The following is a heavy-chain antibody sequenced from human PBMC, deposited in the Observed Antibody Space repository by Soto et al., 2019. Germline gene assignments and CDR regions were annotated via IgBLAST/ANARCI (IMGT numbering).Heavy chain of an antibody. CDR1: GGSMTTYF. Sequence: QVQLQESGPALVKPSETLSLTCTVSGGSMTTYFWSWVRQPPEKRLEWIGYISYRGDTKYNPALKSRVSISLDMSENQFSLNLTSVTAADTAIYYCARSSGMATTFDRWGQGTLVTVSS. CDR2: ISYRGDT. CDR3: ARSSGMATTFDR. V-gene: IGHV4-59*01. J-gene: IGHJ4*02. D-gene: IGHD3-10*01.